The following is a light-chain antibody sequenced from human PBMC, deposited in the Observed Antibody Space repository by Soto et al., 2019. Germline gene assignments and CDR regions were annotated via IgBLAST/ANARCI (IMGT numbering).Light chain of an antibody. CDR1: QSISSY. V-gene: IGKV1-39*01. Sequence: DIQMTQSPSSLSASVGDRVTITCLASQSISSYLNWYQQKPGKAPKLLIYAASSLQSGVPSRFSGSGSGTDFTLTINSLQPEDFATYYCQQYNSYSWTFGQGTKVEIK. CDR3: QQYNSYSWT. CDR2: AAS. J-gene: IGKJ1*01.